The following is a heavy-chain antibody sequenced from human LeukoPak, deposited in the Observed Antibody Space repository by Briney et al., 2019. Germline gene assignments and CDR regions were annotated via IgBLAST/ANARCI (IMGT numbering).Heavy chain of an antibody. Sequence: GASVKVSCKASGYTFTSYDINWVRQATGQGLEWMXXXXXXSGHTGYAQKFQGRVTMTRNTSISTAYMDLSSLRSEDTAVYYCARGAPGSYCSGGSCPYFDYWGQGTLVSVSS. J-gene: IGHJ4*02. CDR2: XXXXSGHT. D-gene: IGHD2-15*01. V-gene: IGHV1-8*01. CDR1: GYTFTSYD. CDR3: ARGAPGSYCSGGSCPYFDY.